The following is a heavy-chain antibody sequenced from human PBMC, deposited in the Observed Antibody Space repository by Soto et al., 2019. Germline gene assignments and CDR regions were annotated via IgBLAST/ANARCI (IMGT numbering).Heavy chain of an antibody. Sequence: PSETLSLTCAVSGGSISSDDYSWTWIRQPAGKALEWLGYISDSGDTYYNPSLKSRATISADRPKNQFSLNLSSVTAADTAVYYCARGSTDYFDSTGYNGYFDYWGQGTPVTVSS. J-gene: IGHJ4*02. D-gene: IGHD3-22*01. CDR3: ARGSTDYFDSTGYNGYFDY. CDR2: ISDSGDT. V-gene: IGHV4-30-2*01. CDR1: GGSISSDDYS.